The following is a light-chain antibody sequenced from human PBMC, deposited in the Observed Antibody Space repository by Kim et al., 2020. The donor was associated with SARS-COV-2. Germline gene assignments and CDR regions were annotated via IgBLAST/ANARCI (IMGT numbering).Light chain of an antibody. CDR2: ELS. V-gene: IGKV2-29*02. J-gene: IGKJ2*01. CDR3: IQGLDLYT. Sequence: IMMTQTPLSLSVTLGQPASISCKSNQSLLYTDGRTYLYWYLQKAGQSPHLLISELSSRFSGAPDRFSGSGSGTDFTLKISRVEAADVGVYYCIQGLDLYTFGQGTKLEI. CDR1: QSLLYTDGRTY.